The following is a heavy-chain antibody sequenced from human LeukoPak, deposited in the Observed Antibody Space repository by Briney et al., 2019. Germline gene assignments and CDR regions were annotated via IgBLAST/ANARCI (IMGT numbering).Heavy chain of an antibody. J-gene: IGHJ4*02. Sequence: PGGSLRLSCAASGFTFSDYAMHWVRQAPGKGLEWVAVIWYDGSNKYYADSVKGRFTISRDNSKDTLYVQMNSLRAEDTAMYYCTANFDFWGQGTLVTVSS. CDR2: IWYDGSNK. V-gene: IGHV3-33*01. D-gene: IGHD2-21*02. CDR1: GFTFSDYA. CDR3: TANFDF.